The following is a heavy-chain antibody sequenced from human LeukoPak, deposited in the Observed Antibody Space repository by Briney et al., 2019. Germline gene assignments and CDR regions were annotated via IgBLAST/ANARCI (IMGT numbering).Heavy chain of an antibody. CDR2: INHGGST. Sequence: SETLSLTCAVYGGSFSGYYWSWIRQPPGKGLEWIGEINHGGSTNYNPSLKSRVTISVDTSKNQISLKLSSVTAADAAVYYCARGRVKLGRRPNGRTVLFDYWGQGTLVTVSS. CDR3: ARGRVKLGRRPNGRTVLFDY. J-gene: IGHJ4*02. V-gene: IGHV4-34*01. D-gene: IGHD4-17*01. CDR1: GGSFSGYY.